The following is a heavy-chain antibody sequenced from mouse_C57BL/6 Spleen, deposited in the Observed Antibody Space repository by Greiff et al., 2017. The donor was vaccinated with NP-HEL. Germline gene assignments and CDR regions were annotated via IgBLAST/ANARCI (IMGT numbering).Heavy chain of an antibody. D-gene: IGHD2-2*01. CDR3: ARRMVTTRYYAMDD. CDR2: IYPRSGNT. Sequence: VQLQQSGAELARPGASVKLSCKASGYTFTSYGISWVKQRTGQGLEWIGEIYPRSGNTYYNEKFKGKATLTADKSSRTAYMELRSLTSEDSAVYVCARRMVTTRYYAMDDWGKGTSVTVSA. CDR1: GYTFTSYG. V-gene: IGHV1-81*01. J-gene: IGHJ4*01.